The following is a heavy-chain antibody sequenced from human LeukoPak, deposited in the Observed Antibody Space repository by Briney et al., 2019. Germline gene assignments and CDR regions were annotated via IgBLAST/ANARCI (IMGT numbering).Heavy chain of an antibody. D-gene: IGHD2-21*02. CDR1: GYTFSSYG. J-gene: IGHJ6*02. Sequence: ASVKVSCKASGYTFSSYGIRWVRQAPGQGLEWMGWVSAYNGNTNYAQKLQGRVTMTTDTSTSTPYMELRSLRSDDTAVYYCARDLGIVVVTATPYYYYCAMDVWGQGTTVTVSS. V-gene: IGHV1-18*01. CDR3: ARDLGIVVVTATPYYYYCAMDV. CDR2: VSAYNGNT.